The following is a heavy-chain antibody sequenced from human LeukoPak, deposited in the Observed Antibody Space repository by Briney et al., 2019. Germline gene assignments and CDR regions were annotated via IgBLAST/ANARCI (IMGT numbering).Heavy chain of an antibody. J-gene: IGHJ4*02. CDR3: ARFPPPWNREFDY. CDR2: INPSGGST. V-gene: IGHV1-46*01. CDR1: GYTFTSYY. Sequence: GASVKVSCKVSGYTFTSYYMHWVRRAPGQGLEWMGMINPSGGSTSYAQKFQGRVTMTRDTSTSTVYMELSSLRSEDTAVYYCARFPPPWNREFDYWGQGTLVTVSS. D-gene: IGHD1-1*01.